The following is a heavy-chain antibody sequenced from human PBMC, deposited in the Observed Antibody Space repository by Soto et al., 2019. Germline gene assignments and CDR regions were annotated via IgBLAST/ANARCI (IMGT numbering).Heavy chain of an antibody. CDR2: ISYDGSNK. Sequence: GGSLRLSCAASGFTFSSYAMHWVRQAPGKGLEWVAVISYDGSNKYYADSVKGRFTISRDNSKNTLYLQMNSLRAEDTAVYYCARDRRGYSGTEGYGMDVWGQGTTVTVSS. CDR3: ARDRRGYSGTEGYGMDV. D-gene: IGHD6-13*01. J-gene: IGHJ6*02. V-gene: IGHV3-30-3*01. CDR1: GFTFSSYA.